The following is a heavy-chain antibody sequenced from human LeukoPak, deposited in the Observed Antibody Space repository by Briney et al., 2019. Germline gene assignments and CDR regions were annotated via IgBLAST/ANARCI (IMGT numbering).Heavy chain of an antibody. CDR3: ARDYDYYSGHNLDAFDI. V-gene: IGHV3-7*01. CDR2: IKENGSAK. D-gene: IGHD2-15*01. CDR1: GLTFSRYW. Sequence: PGRSLRLSCAASGLTFSRYWMTWVRQAPGKGLEWVANIKENGSAKSYVDSVKGRFNISRDNAKNSLYLQMNSLRVEDTAVYYCARDYDYYSGHNLDAFDIWGQGTTVTVSS. J-gene: IGHJ3*02.